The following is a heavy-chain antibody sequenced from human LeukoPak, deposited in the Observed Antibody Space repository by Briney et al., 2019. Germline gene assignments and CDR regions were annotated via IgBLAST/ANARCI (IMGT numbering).Heavy chain of an antibody. V-gene: IGHV3-21*01. CDR3: ARVIVGATGFDY. D-gene: IGHD1-26*01. Sequence: PGGSLRLSCAASGFTFSSYSMNWVRQAPGKGLEWVSSISSSSSYIYYADSVKGRFTISRDNAKNSLYLQMNSLRAEDTAVYYCARVIVGATGFDYWGQGTLVTVSS. J-gene: IGHJ4*02. CDR2: ISSSSSYI. CDR1: GFTFSSYS.